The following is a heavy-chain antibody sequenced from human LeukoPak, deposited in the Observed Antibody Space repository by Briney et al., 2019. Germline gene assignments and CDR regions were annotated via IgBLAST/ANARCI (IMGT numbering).Heavy chain of an antibody. D-gene: IGHD1-26*01. V-gene: IGHV3-23*01. CDR1: GFTFSTYA. Sequence: GGSLRLSCAASGFTFSTYAMTWVRQAPGKGLEWVSLISGTGGSTYYADSVKGRFTISRDNSKNTLYLQMNSLRAEDTAVYYWAKGLSWSYYWGQGTLVTVSS. J-gene: IGHJ4*02. CDR3: AKGLSWSYY. CDR2: ISGTGGST.